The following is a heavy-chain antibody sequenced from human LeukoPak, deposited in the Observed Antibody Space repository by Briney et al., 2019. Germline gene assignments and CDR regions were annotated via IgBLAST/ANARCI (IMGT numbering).Heavy chain of an antibody. CDR2: ISSSSSYT. V-gene: IGHV3-21*01. Sequence: GGSLRLSCAASGFTFSSYSMNWVRQAPGKGLEWVSSISSSSSYTTYADSVKGRFTISRDTPKNSLYLQMNSLRAEDTAVYCCARDVRDSAYDFWSVPYYFDYWGQGTLVTVS. CDR1: GFTFSSYS. CDR3: ARDVRDSAYDFWSVPYYFDY. D-gene: IGHD3-3*01. J-gene: IGHJ4*02.